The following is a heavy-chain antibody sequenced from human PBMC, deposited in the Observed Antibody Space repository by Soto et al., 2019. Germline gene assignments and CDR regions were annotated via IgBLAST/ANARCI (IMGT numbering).Heavy chain of an antibody. CDR3: ARFDSSGYYTPRDWYFDL. V-gene: IGHV3-23*01. CDR2: ISGSGGST. Sequence: PGGSLRLSCAASGFTFSSYAMSWVRQAPGKGLEWVSAISGSGGSTYYADSVKGRFTISRDNSKNTLYLQMNSLRAEDTAVYYCARFDSSGYYTPRDWYFDLWGRGTLVTVYS. CDR1: GFTFSSYA. J-gene: IGHJ2*01. D-gene: IGHD3-22*01.